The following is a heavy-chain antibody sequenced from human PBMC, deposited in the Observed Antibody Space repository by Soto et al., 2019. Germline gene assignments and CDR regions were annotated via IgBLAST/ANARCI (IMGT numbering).Heavy chain of an antibody. D-gene: IGHD3-22*01. CDR1: GSPFTSHY. CDR3: AREGSSGSTFQH. CDR2: INPGGGST. J-gene: IGHJ1*01. Sequence: QVQLVQSGAEVKKPGASVKVSCKASGSPFTSHYMHWVRQAPGQGLEWMGIINPGGGSTSYAQKYQGRVPMTRGSSTRTGYMELISLRPEDTAVYYWAREGSSGSTFQHWGQGTLVTVSS. V-gene: IGHV1-46*01.